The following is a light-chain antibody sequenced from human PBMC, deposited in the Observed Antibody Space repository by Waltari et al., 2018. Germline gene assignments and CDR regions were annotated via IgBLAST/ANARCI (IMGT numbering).Light chain of an antibody. J-gene: IGKJ1*01. Sequence: EIVLTQSPGTLSLSPGERATLSCRASQSIGSALIWYQQKPGQAPRLLIYGASTRATGIPDRFSGSGFGTDFSLTISRLEPEDFAVYYCQRNDRLPVTFGQGTKVEIK. CDR2: GAS. CDR3: QRNDRLPVT. CDR1: QSIGSA. V-gene: IGKV3-20*01.